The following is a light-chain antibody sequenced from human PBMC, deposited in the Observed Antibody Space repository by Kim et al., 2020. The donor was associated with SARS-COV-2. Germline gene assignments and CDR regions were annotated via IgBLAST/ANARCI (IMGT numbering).Light chain of an antibody. J-gene: IGKJ5*01. CDR1: QSVSCY. V-gene: IGKV3-20*01. Sequence: WVPGKRATLSCRASQSVSCYLAWYQQKPGQAPRLLIHATSSRSTGIPDRFSGSGSGTDFTLTISRLEPEDFAVYYCQQYDSSPITFGQGTRLEIK. CDR2: ATS. CDR3: QQYDSSPIT.